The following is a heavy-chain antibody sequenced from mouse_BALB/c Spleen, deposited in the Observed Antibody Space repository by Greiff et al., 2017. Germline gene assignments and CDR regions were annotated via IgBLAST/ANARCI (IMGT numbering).Heavy chain of an antibody. Sequence: EVQLVESGPGLVKPSQSLSLTCSVTGYSITSGYYWNWIRQFPGNKLEWMGYISYDGSNNYNPSLKNRISITRDTSKNQFFLKLNSVTTEDTATYYCARDTATDWYFDVWGAGTTVTVSS. D-gene: IGHD1-2*01. V-gene: IGHV3-6*02. CDR1: GYSITSGYY. CDR2: ISYDGSN. J-gene: IGHJ1*01. CDR3: ARDTATDWYFDV.